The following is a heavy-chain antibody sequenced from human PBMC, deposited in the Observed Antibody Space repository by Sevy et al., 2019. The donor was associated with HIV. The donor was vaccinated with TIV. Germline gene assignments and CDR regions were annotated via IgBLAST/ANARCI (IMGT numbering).Heavy chain of an antibody. CDR3: ARGGTIFGMVRHYFDY. CDR2: IYSDGSK. Sequence: GGSLRLSCAASGFTVSSNYMSWVRQAPGKGLEWVSIIYSDGSKKYADVLKGRFTISRDNPKNTMYLQMNSLTVDDTAVYYCARGGTIFGMVRHYFDYWGQGTLVTVSS. J-gene: IGHJ4*02. CDR1: GFTVSSNY. D-gene: IGHD3-3*01. V-gene: IGHV3-66*01.